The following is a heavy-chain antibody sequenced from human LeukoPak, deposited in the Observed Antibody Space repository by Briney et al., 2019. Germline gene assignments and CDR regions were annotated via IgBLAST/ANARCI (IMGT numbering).Heavy chain of an antibody. CDR2: IYYSGST. CDR1: GGSISSSSYY. V-gene: IGHV4-39*07. Sequence: PSETLSLTCTVSGGSISSSSYYWGWIRQPPGKGLEWIGSIYYSGSTYYNPSLKSRVTISVDTSKNQFSLKLSSVTAADTAVYYCARDRPAGKWELPRGASGGMDVWGQGTTVTVSS. D-gene: IGHD1-26*01. J-gene: IGHJ6*02. CDR3: ARDRPAGKWELPRGASGGMDV.